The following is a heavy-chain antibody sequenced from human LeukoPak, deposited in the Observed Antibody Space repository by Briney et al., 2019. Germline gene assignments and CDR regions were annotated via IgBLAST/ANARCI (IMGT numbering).Heavy chain of an antibody. D-gene: IGHD1-26*01. CDR3: VRDFVGPDDL. CDR2: ISYDGSNK. V-gene: IGHV3-33*05. Sequence: GGSLRLSCAASGFTFSSYGMHWVRQAPGKGLEWVAVISYDGSNKYYADSVKGRFTISRDNAKNTLYLQMNSLRPEDTAVYYCVRDFVGPDDLWGQGTLVTVSS. J-gene: IGHJ5*02. CDR1: GFTFSSYG.